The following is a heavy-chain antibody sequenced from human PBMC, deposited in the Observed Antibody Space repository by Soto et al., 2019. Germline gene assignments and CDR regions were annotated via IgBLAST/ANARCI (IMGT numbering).Heavy chain of an antibody. D-gene: IGHD1-26*01. CDR3: ARDQWGETTLDY. CDR1: GGSISSYD. Sequence: SETLSLTCTVSGGSISSYDWSWIRQRPGKGLEWIGFIYYSGSTNYNPSLKSRVTISVDTSKNQFSLRLSSVTAAETAVYYCARDQWGETTLDYWGQGTLVTVSS. CDR2: IYYSGST. V-gene: IGHV4-59*01. J-gene: IGHJ4*02.